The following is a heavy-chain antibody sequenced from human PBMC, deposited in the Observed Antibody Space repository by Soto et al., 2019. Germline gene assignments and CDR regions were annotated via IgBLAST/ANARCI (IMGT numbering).Heavy chain of an antibody. CDR3: ARSGDNYNVLDY. J-gene: IGHJ4*02. CDR2: SSNSGTFT. CDR1: GFSISDHY. Sequence: VGSLRLSCAASGFSISDHYMSWIRQAPGKGLEWVSYSSNSGTFTKYADSVKGRFSISRDNAKNSLYLEINSLRGEDTAIYYCARSGDNYNVLDYWGQGTPATVSS. D-gene: IGHD3-10*02. V-gene: IGHV3-11*03.